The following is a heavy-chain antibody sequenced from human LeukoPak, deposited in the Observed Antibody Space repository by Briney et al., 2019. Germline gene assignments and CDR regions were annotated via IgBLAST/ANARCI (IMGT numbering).Heavy chain of an antibody. CDR1: GFTFTSSA. D-gene: IGHD1-26*01. Sequence: ASVKVSCKASGFTFTSSAMQWVRQARGQRLEWIGWIVVGSGNTNYAQKFQERVTITRDMSTSTAYMELSSLRSEDTAVYYCAADGGVGATTDAWGQGTLVTVSS. J-gene: IGHJ5*02. CDR2: IVVGSGNT. V-gene: IGHV1-58*02. CDR3: AADGGVGATTDA.